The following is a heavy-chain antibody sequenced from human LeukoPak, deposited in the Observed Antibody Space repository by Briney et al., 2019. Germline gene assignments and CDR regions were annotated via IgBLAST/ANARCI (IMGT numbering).Heavy chain of an antibody. V-gene: IGHV3-7*01. CDR2: IKQDGSEK. Sequence: GGSLRLSCAASGFTFSSYWMSWVRQAPGKGREWVANIKQDGSEKYYVDSVKGRFTISRDNAKNSLYLQMNSLRAEDTAVYYCARDVGDIVVVPAAILYWGQGTLVTVSS. CDR3: ARDVGDIVVVPAAILY. D-gene: IGHD2-2*01. CDR1: GFTFSSYW. J-gene: IGHJ4*02.